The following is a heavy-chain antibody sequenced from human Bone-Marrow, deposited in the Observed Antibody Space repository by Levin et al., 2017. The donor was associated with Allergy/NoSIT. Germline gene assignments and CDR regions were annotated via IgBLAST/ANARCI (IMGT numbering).Heavy chain of an antibody. Sequence: GGSLRLSCAASGFTFSSYWMHWVRQAPGKGLVWVSRINSDGSTTSYADSVKGRFTISRDNAKNTLYLQMNSLRAEDTAVYYCARADTAMVLNYYGDYWGQGTLVTVSS. V-gene: IGHV3-74*01. D-gene: IGHD5-18*01. J-gene: IGHJ4*02. CDR2: INSDGSTT. CDR1: GFTFSSYW. CDR3: ARADTAMVLNYYGDY.